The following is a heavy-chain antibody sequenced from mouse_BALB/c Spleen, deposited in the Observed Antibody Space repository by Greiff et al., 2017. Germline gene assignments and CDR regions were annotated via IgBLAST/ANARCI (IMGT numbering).Heavy chain of an antibody. V-gene: IGHV5-17*02. CDR2: ISSGSSTI. J-gene: IGHJ3*01. CDR3: ARSRGCAY. Sequence: EVQRVESGGGLVQPGGSRKLSCAASGFTFSSFGMHWVRQAPEKGLEWVAYISSGSSTIYSADTVKGRFTISRDNPKNTLFLQMTSLRSEDTAMYYCARSRGCAYWGQGTLVTVSA. CDR1: GFTFSSFG.